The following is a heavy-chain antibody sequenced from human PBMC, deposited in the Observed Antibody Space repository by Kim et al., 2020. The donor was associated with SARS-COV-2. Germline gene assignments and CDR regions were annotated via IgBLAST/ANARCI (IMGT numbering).Heavy chain of an antibody. V-gene: IGHV3-20*04. CDR3: ASAWVGTTTSFGF. J-gene: IGHJ4*02. D-gene: IGHD1-26*01. CDR1: GFTFDDYG. Sequence: GGSLRLSCAASGFTFDDYGMSWVRQFPGKGLEWVSSINLKGDSTVYADSVKGRFTISRDNAKNSLYLQMHSLTAKDTALYYCASAWVGTTTSFGFWGQGTLVTVSS. CDR2: INLKGDST.